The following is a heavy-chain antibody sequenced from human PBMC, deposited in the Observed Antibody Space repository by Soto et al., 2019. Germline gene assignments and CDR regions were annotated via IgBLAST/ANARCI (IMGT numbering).Heavy chain of an antibody. CDR3: ARYCSSSSCSQLYGMDV. J-gene: IGHJ6*02. CDR2: IDTSYSYS. D-gene: IGHD2-15*01. Sequence: GESLKISCKGSGYSFTKYWIIWVRQVPGKGLEWMGRIDTSYSYSHYSPSFQGHVTISVDKSISTGYLQWSSLRASDTAMYYCARYCSSSSCSQLYGMDVWGQGTTVTVSS. CDR1: GYSFTKYW. V-gene: IGHV5-10-1*01.